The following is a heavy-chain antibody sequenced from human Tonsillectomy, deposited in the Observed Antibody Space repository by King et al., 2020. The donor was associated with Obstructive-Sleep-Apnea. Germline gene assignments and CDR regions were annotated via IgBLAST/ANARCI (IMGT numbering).Heavy chain of an antibody. Sequence: VQLVESGGGVVQPGRSLRLSCAASGFTFSSYAMHWVRQAPGKGLEWVAVISYDGSNKYSADSVKGRFTISRDNSKNTLYLQMNSLRTADTAVYYWARDGGSSPEYFQYWGQGTLVTVSS. D-gene: IGHD2-15*01. V-gene: IGHV3-30*04. CDR2: ISYDGSNK. J-gene: IGHJ1*01. CDR3: ARDGGSSPEYFQY. CDR1: GFTFSSYA.